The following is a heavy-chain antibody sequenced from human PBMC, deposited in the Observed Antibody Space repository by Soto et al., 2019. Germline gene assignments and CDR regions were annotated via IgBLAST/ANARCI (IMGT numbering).Heavy chain of an antibody. V-gene: IGHV4-61*03. CDR1: GGSVSSGNYN. J-gene: IGHJ5*02. CDR2: IYYSGST. Sequence: PSETLSHTCTVSGGSVSSGNYNWGWIRQPPGKGPEWIGYIYYSGSTRYNPSLKSRLTISVDTSKNHFSLTLTSVNAADTAVYHCARGRNNWFDPWGQGTLVTVSS. CDR3: ARGRNNWFDP.